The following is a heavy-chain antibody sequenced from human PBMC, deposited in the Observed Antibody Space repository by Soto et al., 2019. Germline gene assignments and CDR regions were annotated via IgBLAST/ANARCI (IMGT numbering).Heavy chain of an antibody. CDR2: SIPILGTA. CDR3: ARCGSGRYYYGMDV. Sequence: SVKVACKASGGTFTGYAFSWVLQAPGQGLEWMGGSIPILGTATYARKFQGRVTISADESTSTSYMELSSLRSEDTAVYYCARCGSGRYYYGMDVWGQGTTVTVSS. V-gene: IGHV1-69*13. D-gene: IGHD3-10*01. CDR1: GGTFTGYA. J-gene: IGHJ6*02.